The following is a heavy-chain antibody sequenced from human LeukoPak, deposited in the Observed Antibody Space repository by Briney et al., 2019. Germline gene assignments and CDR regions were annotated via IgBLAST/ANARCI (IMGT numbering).Heavy chain of an antibody. J-gene: IGHJ4*02. CDR3: AKDLNYDFWSGLGN. D-gene: IGHD3-3*01. Sequence: PGESLRLSCAVSGFTFSRYWMSWVRQAPGRGLEWMAVISYDGTNKYYADSVKGRSTISRDNSKNTLYLQMNSLRAEDTAVYYCAKDLNYDFWSGLGNWGQGTLVTVSS. CDR1: GFTFSRYW. V-gene: IGHV3-30*18. CDR2: ISYDGTNK.